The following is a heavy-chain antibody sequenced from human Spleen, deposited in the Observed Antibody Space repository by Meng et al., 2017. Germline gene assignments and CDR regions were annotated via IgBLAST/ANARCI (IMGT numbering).Heavy chain of an antibody. J-gene: IGHJ4*02. V-gene: IGHV3-74*01. CDR3: VRDFGGYSGF. D-gene: IGHD3-22*01. CDR1: GFTISSFW. Sequence: EVQMVESGGGLVQPGGSLRLSCVASGFTISSFWMHWVRQAPGKGLVWVSRMNEDGNVKDHAGSVRGRFTISRDSARNTLYLQMNSLRAEGTAVYYCVRDFGGYSGFWGQGTLVIVSS. CDR2: MNEDGNVK.